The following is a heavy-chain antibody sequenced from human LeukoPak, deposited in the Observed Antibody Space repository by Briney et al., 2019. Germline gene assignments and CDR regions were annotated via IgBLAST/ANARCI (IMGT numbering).Heavy chain of an antibody. Sequence: GVSLRLSCAASGFTFSSYGMHWVRQAPGKGLEWVATIRYDGSEKYYAEFVTGRFTASRDNSKSTLYLEINSLRADDTAVYYCAREAWDLTGRAPVIWGQGTRVTVSS. CDR1: GFTFSSYG. CDR3: AREAWDLTGRAPVI. V-gene: IGHV3-30*02. J-gene: IGHJ4*02. D-gene: IGHD1-14*01. CDR2: IRYDGSEK.